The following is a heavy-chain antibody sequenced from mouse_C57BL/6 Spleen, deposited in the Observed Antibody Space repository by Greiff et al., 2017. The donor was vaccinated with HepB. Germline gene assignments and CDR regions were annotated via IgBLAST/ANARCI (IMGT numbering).Heavy chain of an antibody. CDR1: GYTFTSYT. J-gene: IGHJ4*01. D-gene: IGHD2-4*01. CDR2: INPSSGYT. Sequence: VQLQQSGAELARPGASVKMSCKASGYTFTSYTMHWVKQRPGQGLEWIGYINPSSGYTKYNQKFKDKATLTADKSSSTAYMQLSSLTSEDSAVYYCARSGNYDYDEEAMDYWGQGTSVTVSS. V-gene: IGHV1-4*01. CDR3: ARSGNYDYDEEAMDY.